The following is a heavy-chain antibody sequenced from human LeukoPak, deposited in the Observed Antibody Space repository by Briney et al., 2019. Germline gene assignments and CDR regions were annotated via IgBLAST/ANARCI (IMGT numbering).Heavy chain of an antibody. CDR1: GFTFSSYS. J-gene: IGHJ5*02. V-gene: IGHV4-4*07. CDR3: ARRVSEGGGPLRSGDNWLDP. Sequence: GSLRLSCAASGFTFSSYSMNWIRQPAGKGLEWIGRIYATGSTNYNPSLQGRVTLSIDTSKRQFSMKLSSVTAADTAVYYCARRVSEGGGPLRSGDNWLDPWGQGSLVTVSS. D-gene: IGHD3-3*01. CDR2: IYATGST.